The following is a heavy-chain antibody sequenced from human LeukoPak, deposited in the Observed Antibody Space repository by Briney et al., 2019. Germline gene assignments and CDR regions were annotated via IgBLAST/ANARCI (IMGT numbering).Heavy chain of an antibody. CDR1: GFTFSSYS. CDR3: AKFLLGIAVAAATFDY. V-gene: IGHV3-21*01. CDR2: ISSSSYI. D-gene: IGHD6-19*01. Sequence: GGSLRLSCAASGFTFSSYSMNWVRQAPGKGLEWVSSISSSSYIYYADSVKGRFTISRGNAKNSLYLQMNSLRAEDTAVYYCAKFLLGIAVAAATFDYWGQGTLVTVSS. J-gene: IGHJ4*02.